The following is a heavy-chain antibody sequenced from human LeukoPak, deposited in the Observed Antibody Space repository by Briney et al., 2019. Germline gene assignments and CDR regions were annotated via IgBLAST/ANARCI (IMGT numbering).Heavy chain of an antibody. J-gene: IGHJ4*02. D-gene: IGHD7-27*01. V-gene: IGHV3-7*01. CDR1: GFTFNSFF. CDR3: VRDLGHPRHYFEY. Sequence: GGSLRLSCAASGFTFNSFFLNWVRLTPGRELEWLACISQDGSETFYMDSVRGRFTISRDNTKNSLYLQMDSLRAEDTAVYFCVRDLGHPRHYFEYWGQGALVTVSS. CDR2: ISQDGSET.